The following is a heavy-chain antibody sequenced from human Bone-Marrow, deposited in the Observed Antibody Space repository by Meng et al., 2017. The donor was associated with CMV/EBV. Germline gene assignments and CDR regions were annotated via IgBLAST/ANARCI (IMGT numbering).Heavy chain of an antibody. CDR2: VYYSGST. CDR3: ARGGTSVTTRFDY. V-gene: IGHV4-39*07. CDR1: GGSISSSSYY. J-gene: IGHJ4*02. Sequence: GSLRLSCTVSGGSISSSSYYWGWIRQPPGKGLEWIGSVYYSGSTYYNSSLKSRVTMSLGTSENQFSLRLTSVTAADTAVYYCARGGTSVTTRFDYWGQGTLVTVSS. D-gene: IGHD4-17*01.